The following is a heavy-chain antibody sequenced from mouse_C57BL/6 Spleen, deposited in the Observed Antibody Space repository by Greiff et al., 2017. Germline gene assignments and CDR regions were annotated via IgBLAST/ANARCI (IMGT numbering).Heavy chain of an antibody. D-gene: IGHD2-4*01. CDR1: GYSFTGYY. CDR3: ARGDYSRGFAY. Sequence: DVKLQESGPELVKPGASVKISCKASGYSFTGYYMNWVKQSPEKSLEWIGAINPSTGGTTYNQKFKAKATLTVDKSSSTAYMQLKSLTTEDSAVYYCARGDYSRGFAYWGQGTLVTVSA. V-gene: IGHV1-42*01. CDR2: INPSTGGT. J-gene: IGHJ3*01.